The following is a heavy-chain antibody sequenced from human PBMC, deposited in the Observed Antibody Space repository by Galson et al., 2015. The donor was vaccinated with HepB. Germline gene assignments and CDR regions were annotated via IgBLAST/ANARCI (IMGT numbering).Heavy chain of an antibody. CDR2: SGRSGSPI. D-gene: IGHD2-2*02. Sequence: SLRLSCAASGFGFSGYYMSWIRQAPGKGLEWISFSGRSGSPIYYADSVKGRFTISRDNAKNSLFLQMNSLRGEDTAVYYCARGYCSSASCYNHYYYGMDVWGQGTTVTVSS. CDR3: ARGYCSSASCYNHYYYGMDV. CDR1: GFGFSGYY. J-gene: IGHJ6*01. V-gene: IGHV3-11*01.